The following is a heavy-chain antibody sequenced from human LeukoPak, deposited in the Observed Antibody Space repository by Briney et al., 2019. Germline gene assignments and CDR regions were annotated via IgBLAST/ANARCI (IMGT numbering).Heavy chain of an antibody. CDR3: ARKVYNGYAPFDY. J-gene: IGHJ4*02. Sequence: PSQTLSLTCTVSGGSISSGDYYWRWIRQPPGKGLELIGYIYYSRSTYYNPSLKSRVTISVDTSKNQFSLKLSSVTAADTAVYYCARKVYNGYAPFDYWGQGTLVTVSS. CDR2: IYYSRST. V-gene: IGHV4-30-4*01. D-gene: IGHD5-12*01. CDR1: GGSISSGDYY.